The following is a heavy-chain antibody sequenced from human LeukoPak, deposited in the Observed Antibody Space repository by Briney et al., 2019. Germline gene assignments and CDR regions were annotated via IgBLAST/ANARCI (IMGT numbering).Heavy chain of an antibody. CDR1: GFTFGSYS. J-gene: IGHJ3*02. Sequence: GGSLRLSCAASGFTFGSYSMNWVRQAPGKGLEWISYITTSGGAKNYADSVKGRFTISRDNAENSLYLQMNSLRAEDTAVYYCARGGTDHDAFDIWGQGTMVTVSS. D-gene: IGHD3-16*01. CDR3: ARGGTDHDAFDI. V-gene: IGHV3-48*01. CDR2: ITTSGGAK.